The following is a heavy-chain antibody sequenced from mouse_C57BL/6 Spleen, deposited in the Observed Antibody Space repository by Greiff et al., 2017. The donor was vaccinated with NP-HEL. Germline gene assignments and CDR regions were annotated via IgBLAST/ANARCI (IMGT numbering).Heavy chain of an antibody. D-gene: IGHD2-5*01. CDR2: ISGGGGNT. CDR1: GFTFSSYT. V-gene: IGHV5-9*01. J-gene: IGHJ1*03. CDR3: ANLPTIVRGWYFDV. Sequence: DVKLVESGGGLVKPGGSLKLSCAASGFTFSSYTMSWVRQTPEKRLKWVATISGGGGNTYYPDSVKGRFTISRDNAKNTLYLQMSSLRSEDTDLYYCANLPTIVRGWYFDVWGTGTTVTVSS.